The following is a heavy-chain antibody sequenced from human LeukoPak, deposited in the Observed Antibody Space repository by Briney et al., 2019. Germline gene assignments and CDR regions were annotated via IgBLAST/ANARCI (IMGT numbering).Heavy chain of an antibody. Sequence: SSETLSLTCAVYGGSFSGYYWSWIRQPLGKGLEWIGEINHSGSTNYNPSLKSRVTISVDTSKNQFSLKLSSVTAADTAVYYCARYLSDFWSGYMSAFDIWGQGTMVTVSS. D-gene: IGHD3-3*01. CDR3: ARYLSDFWSGYMSAFDI. CDR2: INHSGST. CDR1: GGSFSGYY. J-gene: IGHJ3*02. V-gene: IGHV4-34*01.